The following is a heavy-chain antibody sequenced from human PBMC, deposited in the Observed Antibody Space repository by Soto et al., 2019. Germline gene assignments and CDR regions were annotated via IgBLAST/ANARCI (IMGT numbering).Heavy chain of an antibody. V-gene: IGHV1-8*01. CDR3: AGGPPSWDFDF. J-gene: IGHJ4*02. D-gene: IGHD7-27*01. CDR1: GYTFTSND. Sequence: QVQLVQSGAEVKKPGASVKVSCKGSGYTFTSNDINWVRQATGQGFEWMGWMSPKSGDTGYSQKFQGRVTMTRDTSRSTAYMELSSLRSEDTAVYYCAGGPPSWDFDFWGKGTLVTVSS. CDR2: MSPKSGDT.